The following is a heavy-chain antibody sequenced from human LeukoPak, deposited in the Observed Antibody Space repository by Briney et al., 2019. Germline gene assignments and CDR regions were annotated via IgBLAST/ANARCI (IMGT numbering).Heavy chain of an antibody. J-gene: IGHJ4*02. CDR2: IYSGGST. CDR3: AGERDHAGYSYFDY. CDR1: GFTVSSNY. V-gene: IGHV3-53*01. D-gene: IGHD4-11*01. Sequence: PGGSLRLSCAASGFTVSSNYMSWVRQAPGKGLEWVSVIYSGGSTYYADSVKGRFTISRDNSKNTLYLQMNSLRAEDTAVYYCAGERDHAGYSYFDYWGQGTLVTVSS.